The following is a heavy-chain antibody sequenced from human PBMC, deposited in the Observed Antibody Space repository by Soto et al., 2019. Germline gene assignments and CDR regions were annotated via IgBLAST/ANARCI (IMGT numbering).Heavy chain of an antibody. CDR1: GDSISSSSSY. Sequence: SETLSLTCTVSGDSISSSSSYWGWIRQPPGKGLEWIASIYYSGNTYYNPSLKSRVTMSVDSSKNQFSLKVSSVTAADTAVYYCARLSMIRGVLRWFGPWGQGTLVTVSS. CDR2: IYYSGNT. CDR3: ARLSMIRGVLRWFGP. D-gene: IGHD3-10*01. J-gene: IGHJ5*02. V-gene: IGHV4-39*01.